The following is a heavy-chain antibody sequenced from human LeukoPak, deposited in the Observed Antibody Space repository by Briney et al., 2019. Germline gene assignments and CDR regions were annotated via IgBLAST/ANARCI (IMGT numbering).Heavy chain of an antibody. CDR1: GGSISSGGYY. J-gene: IGHJ4*02. CDR3: ARGPLDSGYTYFDY. V-gene: IGHV4-61*08. Sequence: PSETLSLTCTVSGGSISSGGYYWSWIRQPPGKGLEWIGEINHSGSTNYNPSLKSRVTISVDTSKNQFSLKLSSVTAADTAVYYCARGPLDSGYTYFDYWGQGTLVSVAS. CDR2: INHSGST. D-gene: IGHD5-12*01.